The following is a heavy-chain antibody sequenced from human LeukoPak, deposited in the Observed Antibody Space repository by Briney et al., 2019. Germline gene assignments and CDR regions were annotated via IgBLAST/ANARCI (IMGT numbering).Heavy chain of an antibody. V-gene: IGHV1-46*01. CDR2: INPTGGST. J-gene: IGHJ5*02. CDR1: GYTFPSYF. CDR3: ARELNRDGFDP. D-gene: IGHD1-14*01. Sequence: ASVKVSCKASGYTFPSYFMHWVRQAPGQGLEWMGIINPTGGSTTYAQKFQGRVTMTRDTSTSTVYMELSSLRSEDTAVYYCARELNRDGFDPWGQGTLVTVSS.